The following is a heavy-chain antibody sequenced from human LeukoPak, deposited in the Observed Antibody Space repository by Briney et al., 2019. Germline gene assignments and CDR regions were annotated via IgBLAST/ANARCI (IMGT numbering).Heavy chain of an antibody. CDR2: IYTSGST. V-gene: IGHV4-4*07. J-gene: IGHJ5*02. Sequence: SETLSLTCTVSGGSISNYYWSWIRQPAGKGLEWIGRIYTSGSTNYNPSLKSRVTMSVDTSKNQFSLKLSSVTAADTAVYYCARGSGDYVFVYWFDPWGQGTLVTVSS. CDR3: ARGSGDYVFVYWFDP. D-gene: IGHD4-17*01. CDR1: GGSISNYY.